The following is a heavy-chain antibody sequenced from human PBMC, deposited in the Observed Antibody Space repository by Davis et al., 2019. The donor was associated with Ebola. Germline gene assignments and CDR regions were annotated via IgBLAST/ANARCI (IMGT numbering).Heavy chain of an antibody. Sequence: SGPTLVKPTETLTLTCTFSGFSLYPGEAGVGWVRQPPGKVLEYLALIYWNDDKRYRPSLRNRLSITKDTSQNQVVLRLAKVDLIDTATYYCVRARTAAEFDYWGQGTQVTVSS. CDR3: VRARTAAEFDY. D-gene: IGHD6-13*01. V-gene: IGHV2-5*01. CDR2: IYWNDDK. J-gene: IGHJ4*02. CDR1: GFSLYPGEAG.